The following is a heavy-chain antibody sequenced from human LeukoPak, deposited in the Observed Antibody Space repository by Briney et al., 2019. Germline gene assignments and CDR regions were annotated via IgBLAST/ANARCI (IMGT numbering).Heavy chain of an antibody. J-gene: IGHJ6*03. Sequence: VASVKVSCKASGYTFTSYYMHWVRQAPGQGLEWMGGILPSVGTAHSSQKFQGRVTITADKSTSTAYMELSSLTSEDTAVYYCARGRLQLLLGADFFYYMDVWGKGTTVIISS. CDR3: ARGRLQLLLGADFFYYMDV. V-gene: IGHV1-46*01. CDR1: GYTFTSYY. CDR2: ILPSVGTA. D-gene: IGHD5-18*01.